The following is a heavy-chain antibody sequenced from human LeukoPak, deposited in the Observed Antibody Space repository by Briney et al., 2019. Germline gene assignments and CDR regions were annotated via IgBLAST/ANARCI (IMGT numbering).Heavy chain of an antibody. V-gene: IGHV1-18*01. CDR1: GGTFSNYA. J-gene: IGHJ3*02. CDR3: ARDLGYSYGRRAFDI. D-gene: IGHD5-18*01. CDR2: ISAYNGNT. Sequence: ASVKVSCKASGGTFSNYAINWVRQAPGQGLEWMGWISAYNGNTNYAQKLQGRVTMTTDTSTSTAYMELRSLRSDDTAVYYCARDLGYSYGRRAFDIWGQGTMVTVSS.